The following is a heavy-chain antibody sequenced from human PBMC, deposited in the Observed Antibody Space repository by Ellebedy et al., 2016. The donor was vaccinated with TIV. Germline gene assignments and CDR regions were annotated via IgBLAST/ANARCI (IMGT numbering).Heavy chain of an antibody. CDR3: ARDQGRGLFDY. Sequence: GESLKISCAASGFTVSDIYMSWVRQAPGKGLERLSIIFTGGATYYADSVKGRFTISRDNSENTLYLQMNSLRPEDTAVYFCARDQGRGLFDYWGQGTPVTVSS. D-gene: IGHD3-10*01. CDR1: GFTVSDIY. J-gene: IGHJ4*02. V-gene: IGHV3-53*01. CDR2: IFTGGAT.